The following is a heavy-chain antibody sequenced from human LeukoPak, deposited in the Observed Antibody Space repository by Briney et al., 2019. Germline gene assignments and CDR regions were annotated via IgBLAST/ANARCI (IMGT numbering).Heavy chain of an antibody. D-gene: IGHD3-10*01. CDR2: IRSKANSYAT. CDR3: AKRLEYMVRGVIISAFDY. CDR1: GFTFSGSA. V-gene: IGHV3-73*01. Sequence: GGSLRLSCAASGFTFSGSAMHWVRQAPGKGLEWVGRIRSKANSYATAYAASVKGRFTISRDDSKNTAYLQMNSLRAEDTAVYYCAKRLEYMVRGVIISAFDYWGQGTLVTVSS. J-gene: IGHJ4*02.